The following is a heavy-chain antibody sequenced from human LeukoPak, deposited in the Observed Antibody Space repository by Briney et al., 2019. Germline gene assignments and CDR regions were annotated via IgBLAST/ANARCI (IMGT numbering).Heavy chain of an antibody. Sequence: NTSETLSLTCTVSGGSISSSSYYWGWIRQPPGKGLEWIGGIYYSGSTYYNPSLKGRVTISVDTSKNQFSLKLSSVTAADTAVYYCARGIAVAGTGDWGQGTLVTVSS. V-gene: IGHV4-39*07. CDR3: ARGIAVAGTGD. CDR2: IYYSGST. CDR1: GGSISSSSYY. D-gene: IGHD6-19*01. J-gene: IGHJ4*02.